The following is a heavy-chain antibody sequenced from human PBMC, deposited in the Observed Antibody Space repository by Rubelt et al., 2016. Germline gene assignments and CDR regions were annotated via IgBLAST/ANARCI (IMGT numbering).Heavy chain of an antibody. CDR1: GFTFSSYA. CDR3: ARLSTVNEAFDI. D-gene: IGHD4-17*01. CDR2: ISDSGGSS. Sequence: EVQLLEPGGGLVQPGGSLRLSCAASGFTFSSYAMSWVRQAPGQGLEWVSSISDSGGSSHYADSVKGRFTISRDNAKKTRYVQRNSLRAEETAVYYCARLSTVNEAFDIWGQGTMVTVSS. J-gene: IGHJ3*02. V-gene: IGHV3-23*01.